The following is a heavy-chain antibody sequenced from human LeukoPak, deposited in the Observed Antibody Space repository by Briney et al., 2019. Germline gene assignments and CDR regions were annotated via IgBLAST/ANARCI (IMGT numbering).Heavy chain of an antibody. Sequence: GGSLRLSCAASGFTFSGYYMAWIRQAPGKGLEWVSYIGNIATTIHYADSVKGRFTISRDNAKNSLSLQMNSLRAEDTAVYYCARVGMGGWYGWFDPWGQGTLVTVSS. CDR2: IGNIATTI. CDR1: GFTFSGYY. D-gene: IGHD6-19*01. J-gene: IGHJ5*02. CDR3: ARVGMGGWYGWFDP. V-gene: IGHV3-11*04.